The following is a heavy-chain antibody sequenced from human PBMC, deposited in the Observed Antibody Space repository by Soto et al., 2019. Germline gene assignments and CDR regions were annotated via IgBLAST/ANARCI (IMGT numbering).Heavy chain of an antibody. J-gene: IGHJ6*02. D-gene: IGHD3-10*01. CDR1: GGTFSSYT. Sequence: QVQLVQSGAEVKKPGSSVKVSCKGSGGTFSSYTISWVRQAPGQGLEWMGRIIPILGIANHAQKFQGRVTITADKSTSTAYMERSSLSSEDTAVYYCARFRGSYGMDVLGQGTTVTVSS. CDR3: ARFRGSYGMDV. V-gene: IGHV1-69*02. CDR2: IIPILGIA.